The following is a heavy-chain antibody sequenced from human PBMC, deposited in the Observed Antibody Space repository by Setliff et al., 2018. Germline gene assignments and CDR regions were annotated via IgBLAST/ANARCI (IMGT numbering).Heavy chain of an antibody. CDR3: ARGAPVRYCSGGSCSDFDY. Sequence: ASVQVSCKASGYTITTYGVAWVRQAPGQGLEGLGWISGYNGSTSYAQKFQGRDTMITNTSISTAYMALSSRRTEDTAVNYCARGAPVRYCSGGSCSDFDYWGQGILVTVSS. D-gene: IGHD2-15*01. CDR2: ISGYNGST. J-gene: IGHJ4*02. V-gene: IGHV1-18*01. CDR1: GYTITTYG.